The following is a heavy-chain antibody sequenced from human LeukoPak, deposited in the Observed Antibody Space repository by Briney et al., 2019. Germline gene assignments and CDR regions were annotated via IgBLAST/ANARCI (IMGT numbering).Heavy chain of an antibody. D-gene: IGHD3-10*01. J-gene: IGHJ6*03. V-gene: IGHV1-2*02. CDR2: INPNSGGT. CDR3: ARELLRDYYYYMDV. CDR1: GYTFTGYY. Sequence: ASVKVSCKASGYTFTGYYMHWVRQAPGQGLEWMGWINPNSGGTDYAQKFQGRVTMTRDTSISTAYMELSRLRSDDTAVYYCARELLRDYYYYMDVWGKGTTVTVSS.